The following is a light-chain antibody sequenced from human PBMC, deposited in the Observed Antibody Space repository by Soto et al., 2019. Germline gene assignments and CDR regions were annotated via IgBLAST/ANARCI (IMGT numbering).Light chain of an antibody. Sequence: QSALTQPASVSGSPGQSITISCTGTSSDFGNYNSVSWYQHHPGKAPKPVIYDVSNRPSGVSNRFSGSKSGNTASLTISGLQAEDEADYYCTSYTSSNNYVFGTGTKVTVL. CDR3: TSYTSSNNYV. V-gene: IGLV2-14*03. CDR2: DVS. J-gene: IGLJ1*01. CDR1: SSDFGNYNS.